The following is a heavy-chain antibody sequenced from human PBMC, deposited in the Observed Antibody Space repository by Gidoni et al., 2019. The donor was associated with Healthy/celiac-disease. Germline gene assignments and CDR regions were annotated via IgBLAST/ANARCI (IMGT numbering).Heavy chain of an antibody. V-gene: IGHV5-51*01. Sequence: VQLVQSGAAVKKRGVSLPISCTGSGYSFTSYLLGWVRQRPGKGVEWMGISYPGDTDTRYSPAFQGQVTISADKSISTAGLQWSSLKASDTAMYYCARQGCSGGSCYAAVGYFDVWGHGTLVTVSS. CDR2: SYPGDTDT. J-gene: IGHJ2*01. CDR1: GYSFTSYL. CDR3: ARQGCSGGSCYAAVGYFDV. D-gene: IGHD2-15*01.